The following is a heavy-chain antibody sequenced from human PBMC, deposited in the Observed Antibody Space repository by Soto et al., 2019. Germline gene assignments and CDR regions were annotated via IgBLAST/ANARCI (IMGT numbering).Heavy chain of an antibody. CDR2: INSDGSST. V-gene: IGHV3-74*01. Sequence: GGSLRLSCAASGFTFSSYWMHWVRQAPGKGLVWVSRINSDGSSTSYADSVKGRFTISRDNAKNTLYLQMNSLRAEDTAVYYCARVYSGYERDYYYLAFWGKGTTVTVSS. CDR1: GFTFSSYW. CDR3: ARVYSGYERDYYYLAF. J-gene: IGHJ6*03. D-gene: IGHD5-12*01.